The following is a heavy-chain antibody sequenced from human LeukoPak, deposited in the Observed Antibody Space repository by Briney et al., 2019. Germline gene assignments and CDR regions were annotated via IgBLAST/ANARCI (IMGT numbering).Heavy chain of an antibody. CDR3: AKVVQYTASTGTGLAS. J-gene: IGHJ4*02. CDR2: IWYDGSFI. Sequence: PGGSLRLSCAASGFNFMNFGMHWGRQAPGKGLDWVAVIWYDGSFIYYADSVRGRFIFSRDNAKNTLYLQMNSVRAEDTAIYYCAKVVQYTASTGTGLASWGQGTLVTVSS. D-gene: IGHD6-13*01. CDR1: GFNFMNFG. V-gene: IGHV3-33*06.